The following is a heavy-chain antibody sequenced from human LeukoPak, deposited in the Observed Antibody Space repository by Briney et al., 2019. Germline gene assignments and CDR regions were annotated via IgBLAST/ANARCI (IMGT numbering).Heavy chain of an antibody. CDR2: IYYSGST. CDR3: ARHRVAAHSLGH. D-gene: IGHD6-25*01. J-gene: IGHJ5*02. Sequence: SETLSLTCAVYGGSFSGYYWSWIRQPPGKGLEWIGSIYYSGSTYYNPSLKSRVTISVDTSKNQFSLKLSSVTAADTAVYYCARHRVAAHSLGHWGQGTLVTVSS. CDR1: GGSFSGYY. V-gene: IGHV4-34*01.